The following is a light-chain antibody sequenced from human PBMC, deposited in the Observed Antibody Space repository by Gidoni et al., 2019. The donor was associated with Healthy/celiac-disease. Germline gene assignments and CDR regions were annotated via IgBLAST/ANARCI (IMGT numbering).Light chain of an antibody. CDR3: QQRSNWPGT. J-gene: IGKJ4*01. V-gene: IGKV3-11*01. Sequence: EIVLTQSPATLSLPPGERATLSCRASQSVSSYLAWYQQKPGQAPRLLIYDASNRATGIPARFSGSGSGTDFTLTISSLEPEDFAVYYCQQRSNWPGTFXGXTKVEIK. CDR2: DAS. CDR1: QSVSSY.